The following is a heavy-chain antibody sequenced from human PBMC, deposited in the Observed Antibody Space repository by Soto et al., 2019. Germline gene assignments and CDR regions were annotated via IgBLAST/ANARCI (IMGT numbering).Heavy chain of an antibody. D-gene: IGHD5-18*01. J-gene: IGHJ4*02. CDR2: ITPSSDFT. Sequence: EVQLLESGGGLVQPGGSLRLSCAASGFTFSSYAMSWVRQSPGKGLEWVSTITPSSDFTYYADSVKGRFTISRDNSKHTLYLQMNSLRAEDTAVYYCAKDPKGSSARGYNYMYFEYWGQGTLVTVSS. V-gene: IGHV3-23*01. CDR1: GFTFSSYA. CDR3: AKDPKGSSARGYNYMYFEY.